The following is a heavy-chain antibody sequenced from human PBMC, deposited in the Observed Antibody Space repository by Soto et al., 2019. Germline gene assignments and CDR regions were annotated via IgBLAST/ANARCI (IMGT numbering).Heavy chain of an antibody. J-gene: IGHJ4*02. CDR1: GDSVSSFGFH. CDR2: IYNGGST. CDR3: ARTTGRHLDF. D-gene: IGHD4-4*01. V-gene: IGHV4-39*01. Sequence: PSETLSLTCTVSGDSVSSFGFHWAWLRRPPGKGLEWIGYIYNGGSTYYRPSLESRMHMSLDATRNHYSLTLYSVTAADTAVYYCARTTGRHLDFWGQGILVTVSS.